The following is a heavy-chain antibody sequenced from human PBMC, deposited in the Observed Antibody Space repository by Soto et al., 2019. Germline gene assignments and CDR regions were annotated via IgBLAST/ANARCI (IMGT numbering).Heavy chain of an antibody. CDR2: VSAAAGTK. CDR3: ARDEDMITFGGVIGHDAFDI. Sequence: PGGSLRLSCAASGFHFSNYAMSWVRPAPGKGLEWVSVVSAAAGTKYYADSVKGRFTISRDNSKNTLYLQMNSLRAEDTAVYYCARDEDMITFGGVIGHDAFDIWGQGTMVTVSS. V-gene: IGHV3-23*01. J-gene: IGHJ3*02. CDR1: GFHFSNYA. D-gene: IGHD3-16*02.